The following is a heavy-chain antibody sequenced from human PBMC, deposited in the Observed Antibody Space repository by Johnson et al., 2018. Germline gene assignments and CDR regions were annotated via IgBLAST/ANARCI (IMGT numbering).Heavy chain of an antibody. Sequence: VQLVQSGGGLKQPGGSLRLSCVASGFTFSNFAMSWVRQAPGKGLEWVSSISRSGDSFYYADSVKGRFTISRDNSQNTLYLQMNSLRAEDTAVYYCTKDRAWYASGINYMTPDYWGQGTLVTVSS. D-gene: IGHD3-10*01. J-gene: IGHJ4*02. CDR2: ISRSGDSF. CDR1: GFTFSNFA. CDR3: TKDRAWYASGINYMTPDY. V-gene: IGHV3-23*04.